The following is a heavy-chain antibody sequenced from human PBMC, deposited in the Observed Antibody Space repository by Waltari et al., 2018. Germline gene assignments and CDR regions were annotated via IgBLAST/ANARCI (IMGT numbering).Heavy chain of an antibody. CDR2: VHRNGRT. J-gene: IGHJ4*02. D-gene: IGHD2-15*01. CDR3: ARDLGRGLFLDS. V-gene: IGHV4-4*02. CDR1: W. Sequence: WGRWVRQSPDKGLEWIGQVHRNGRTNYNPSLAGRAIVSLDSSMNQFSLRILSATAADTAVYYCARDLGRGLFLDSWGQGTLVTVSP.